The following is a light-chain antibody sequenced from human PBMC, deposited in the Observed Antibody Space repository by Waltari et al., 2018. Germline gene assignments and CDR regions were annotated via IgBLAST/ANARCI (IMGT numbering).Light chain of an antibody. CDR1: QSITNNY. J-gene: IGKJ2*01. CDR2: AAS. Sequence: ELVLTQSPGTLSLSPGERATLSCRASQSITNNYLAWYQQRPGQAPRILIYAASSRVTGIPDRFSGSGSGTGFTLTISRLEPEDFAVYYCQQYGSSPLYTFGQGTKLEIK. CDR3: QQYGSSPLYT. V-gene: IGKV3-20*01.